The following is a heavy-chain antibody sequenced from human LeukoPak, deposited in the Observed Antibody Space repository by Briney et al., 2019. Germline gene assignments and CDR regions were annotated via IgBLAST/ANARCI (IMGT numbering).Heavy chain of an antibody. J-gene: IGHJ5*01. CDR1: GGSISSYY. CDR2: IYTSGST. V-gene: IGHV4-4*07. Sequence: SETLSLTCTVSGGSISSYYWSWIRQAAGKGLEWIGRIYTSGSTNYNPSLKSRVTMSVDTSKNQFSLKLSSVTAADTAVYYCARSSLLWFGELSRFDSWGQGTLVTVSS. D-gene: IGHD3-10*01. CDR3: ARSSLLWFGELSRFDS.